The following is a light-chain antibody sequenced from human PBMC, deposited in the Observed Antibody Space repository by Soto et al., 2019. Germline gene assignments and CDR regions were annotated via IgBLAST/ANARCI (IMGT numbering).Light chain of an antibody. V-gene: IGKV1-16*01. CDR3: QQYYRYPWM. J-gene: IGKJ1*01. CDR1: QGISTY. Sequence: DIQMTQSPSSLSASVGDRVTITCRASQGISTYLGWYQQKPGKVPKSLIYSASSLQSGVPSRFSASGSRTEFTLTISDMQPDDFATYYCQQYYRYPWMFGQGTKVEV. CDR2: SAS.